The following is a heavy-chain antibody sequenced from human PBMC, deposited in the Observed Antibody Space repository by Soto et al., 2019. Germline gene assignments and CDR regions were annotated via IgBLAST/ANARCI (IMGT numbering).Heavy chain of an antibody. D-gene: IGHD3-10*01. J-gene: IGHJ4*02. Sequence: QVQLVQSGAEVKRPGSSVKVSCKASGDTFSFYSINWVRQAPGLGLEWMGRVNPILSLSNYAQRFQGRVTMTADKSTSKAYMVISSLRSEDTSIYYCATSYGSGYRAFDYWGQGAQGIVSS. CDR2: VNPILSLS. V-gene: IGHV1-69*02. CDR1: GDTFSFYS. CDR3: ATSYGSGYRAFDY.